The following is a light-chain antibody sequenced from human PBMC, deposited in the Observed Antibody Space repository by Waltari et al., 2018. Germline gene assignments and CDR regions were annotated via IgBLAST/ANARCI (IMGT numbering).Light chain of an antibody. CDR3: SSYAGTYTGV. Sequence: QSALTQPRSVSESPGQSVTISCPGTSSDVGGSNYISWYQHHPGKAPKLIIYDVTNRPSGVPDRFSASKSGNTASLTISGLRAEDEADYYCSSYAGTYTGVFGGGTKLTVL. V-gene: IGLV2-11*02. CDR2: DVT. CDR1: SSDVGGSNY. J-gene: IGLJ3*02.